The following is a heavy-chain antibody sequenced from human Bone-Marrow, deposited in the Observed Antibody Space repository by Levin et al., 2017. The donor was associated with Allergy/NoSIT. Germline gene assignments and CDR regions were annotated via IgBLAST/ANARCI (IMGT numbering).Heavy chain of an antibody. CDR3: VTSAWDS. D-gene: IGHD6-19*01. Sequence: LSLTCAASGFPFSGYEMNWVRQTPGRGLEWLSYISVSGSTMHYADSVNGRFTISRDNTKNSLFLQMNSLRAEDTAIYYCVTSAWDSWGQGTLVTVSS. J-gene: IGHJ4*02. CDR1: GFPFSGYE. V-gene: IGHV3-48*03. CDR2: ISVSGSTM.